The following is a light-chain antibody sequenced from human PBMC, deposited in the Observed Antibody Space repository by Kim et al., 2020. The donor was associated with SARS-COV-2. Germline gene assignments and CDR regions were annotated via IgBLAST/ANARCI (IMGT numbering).Light chain of an antibody. J-gene: IGLJ3*02. CDR2: QDS. CDR1: KLGDKY. CDR3: QAWDSSTAV. V-gene: IGLV3-1*01. Sequence: SYELTQPPSVSVSPGQTASITCSGDKLGDKYACWYQQKPGQSPVLVIYQDSKRPSRIPERFSGPNSGNTATLTISGTQAMDEADYYCQAWDSSTAVFGG.